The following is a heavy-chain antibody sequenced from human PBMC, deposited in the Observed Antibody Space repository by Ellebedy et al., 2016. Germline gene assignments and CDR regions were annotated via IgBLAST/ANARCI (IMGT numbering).Heavy chain of an antibody. Sequence: GGSLRLSCAASGFTFSDAWMSWVRQAPGKGLEWVAVISYDGSNEYYADSVKGRFTISRDNSKNTLYLQMNSLRAEDTAVYYCAKDHSMIVVVITPDYWGQGTLVTVSS. CDR2: ISYDGSNE. CDR3: AKDHSMIVVVITPDY. D-gene: IGHD3-22*01. CDR1: GFTFSDAW. J-gene: IGHJ4*02. V-gene: IGHV3-30*18.